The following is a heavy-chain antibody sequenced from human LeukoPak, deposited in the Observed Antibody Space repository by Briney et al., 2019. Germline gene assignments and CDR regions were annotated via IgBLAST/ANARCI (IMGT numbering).Heavy chain of an antibody. J-gene: IGHJ4*02. CDR1: GYTFTGYY. D-gene: IGHD3-22*01. CDR3: ARVSSMIVVDPIDY. V-gene: IGHV1-18*04. Sequence: ASVKVSCKASGYTFTGYYMHWVRQAPGQGLEWMGWISAYNGNTNYAQKLQGRVTMTTDTSTSTAYMELRSLRSDDTAVYYCARVSSMIVVDPIDYWGQGTLVTVSS. CDR2: ISAYNGNT.